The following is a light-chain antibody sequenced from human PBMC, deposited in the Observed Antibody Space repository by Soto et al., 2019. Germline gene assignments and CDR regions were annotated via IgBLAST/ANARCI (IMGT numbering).Light chain of an antibody. CDR3: QQYDSSSWT. CDR2: DAS. Sequence: DIQMTQSPSTLSASVGDRVTITCRASQTIPRWMAWYQQKPGKAPKLLIADASTMETGVPDRFSGSRSGTEFTLTSSSLEPDDFALYYCQQYDSSSWTFGRGTKVDIK. CDR1: QTIPRW. V-gene: IGKV1-5*01. J-gene: IGKJ1*01.